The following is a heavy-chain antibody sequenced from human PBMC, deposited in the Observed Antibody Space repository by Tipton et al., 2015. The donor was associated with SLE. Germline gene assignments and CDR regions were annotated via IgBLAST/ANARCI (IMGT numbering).Heavy chain of an antibody. CDR2: IYDSGST. V-gene: IGHV4-59*08. CDR3: ARHAGDYAYFDS. J-gene: IGHJ4*02. CDR1: GGSISGYY. D-gene: IGHD4-17*01. Sequence: LRLSCTVSGGSISGYYWNWIRQPPGKGLEWIGYIYDSGSTSYNPSLKSRVTISEDTSKQQFSLKLSSLTAADTAVYYCARHAGDYAYFDSWGQGTLVTVSS.